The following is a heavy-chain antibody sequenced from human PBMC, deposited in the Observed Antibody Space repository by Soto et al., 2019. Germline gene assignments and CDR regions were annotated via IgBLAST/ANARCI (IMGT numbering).Heavy chain of an antibody. D-gene: IGHD3-3*01. J-gene: IGHJ6*02. Sequence: QVQLVESGGGVVQPGGSLRLSCAASGFTFSSYDMHWVRQAPGKGLEWVAVITYGGSNKYYADSVKGRFTISRDNSKNTLYLQMNSLRTENTAVYYCARAVRVFGVVNSWGMEVLGQGPTVTVSS. CDR2: ITYGGSNK. CDR3: ARAVRVFGVVNSWGMEV. CDR1: GFTFSSYD. V-gene: IGHV3-30-3*01.